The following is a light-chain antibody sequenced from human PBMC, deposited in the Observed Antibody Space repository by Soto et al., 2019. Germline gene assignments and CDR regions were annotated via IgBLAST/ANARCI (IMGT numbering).Light chain of an antibody. V-gene: IGKV3-15*01. CDR2: GAS. CDR1: QSVSSN. Sequence: EIVMTQSPATLSVSPGERATLSCRASQSVSSNLAWFQQKPGQAPRLLIYGASTRATGIPARFSGSGSGTEFTLTISSLQSEDFAVYYCQQYGFSLTFGGGTKVEMK. J-gene: IGKJ4*01. CDR3: QQYGFSLT.